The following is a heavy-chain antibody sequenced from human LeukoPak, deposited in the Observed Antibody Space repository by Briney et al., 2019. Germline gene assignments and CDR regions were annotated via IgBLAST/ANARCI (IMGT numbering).Heavy chain of an antibody. Sequence: GGSLRLSCAASGFTFSRNWMSWVRQAPGKGLEWVATIKHDGSEANYVDSVKGRFTSSRDNANNLLFLQMNSLRADDTAVYYCARCVSALDYWGQGTLVTVSS. CDR2: IKHDGSEA. D-gene: IGHD5/OR15-5a*01. CDR3: ARCVSALDY. J-gene: IGHJ4*02. V-gene: IGHV3-7*05. CDR1: GFTFSRNW.